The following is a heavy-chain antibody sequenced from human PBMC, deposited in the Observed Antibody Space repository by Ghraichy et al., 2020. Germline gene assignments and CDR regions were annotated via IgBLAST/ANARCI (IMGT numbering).Heavy chain of an antibody. CDR2: INHSGST. D-gene: IGHD3-22*01. CDR3: ARGPFITMIVVPKRRSQDAFDI. Sequence: SETLSLTCAVYGGSFSGYYWSWIRQPPGKGLEWIGEINHSGSTNYNPSLKSRVTISVDTSKNQFSLKLSSVTAADTAVYYCARGPFITMIVVPKRRSQDAFDIWGQGTMVTVSS. V-gene: IGHV4-34*01. CDR1: GGSFSGYY. J-gene: IGHJ3*02.